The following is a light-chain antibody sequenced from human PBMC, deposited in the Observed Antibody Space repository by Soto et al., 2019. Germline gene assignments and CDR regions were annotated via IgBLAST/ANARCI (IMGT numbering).Light chain of an antibody. CDR1: SGHSTYI. J-gene: IGLJ1*01. CDR2: LEGSGSY. CDR3: ETWDSHTYV. V-gene: IGLV4-60*03. Sequence: QLVLTQSSSASASLGSSVKLTCTLSSGHSTYIIAWHQQQPGKAPRYLMKLEGSGSYNKGSGFPDRFSGSSSGADRYLTFSNLQSEDEADYYCETWDSHTYVFGTGTKVTVL.